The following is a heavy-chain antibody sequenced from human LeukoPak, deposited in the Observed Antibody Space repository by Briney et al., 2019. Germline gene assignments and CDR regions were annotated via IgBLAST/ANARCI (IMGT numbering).Heavy chain of an antibody. V-gene: IGHV3-23*01. J-gene: IGHJ4*02. CDR1: GFTISSYA. CDR3: AKTRGDSSGYYY. Sequence: GGSLRLSCAASGFTISSYAMSWVRQAPGKGLEWVSAISGSGGSTYYADSVKGRFTISRDNSKNTLYLQMNSLRAEDTAVYYCAKTRGDSSGYYYWGQGTLVTVSS. CDR2: ISGSGGST. D-gene: IGHD3-22*01.